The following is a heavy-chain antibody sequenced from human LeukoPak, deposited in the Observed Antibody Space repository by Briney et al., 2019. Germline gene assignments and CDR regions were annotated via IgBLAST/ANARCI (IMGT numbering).Heavy chain of an antibody. CDR3: AKVSAARYDNWFDP. D-gene: IGHD6-6*01. V-gene: IGHV3-30*18. Sequence: GGSLRLSCAASGFTFSSYGMHCVRQAPGKGREWVAVISYDGSNKYSADSVKGRFTISRDNSKNTLYLQMSSLRAEDTAVYYCAKVSAARYDNWFDPWGQGTLVTVSS. CDR2: ISYDGSNK. CDR1: GFTFSSYG. J-gene: IGHJ5*02.